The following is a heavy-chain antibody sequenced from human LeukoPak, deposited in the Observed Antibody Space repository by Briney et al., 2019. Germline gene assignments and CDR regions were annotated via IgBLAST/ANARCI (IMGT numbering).Heavy chain of an antibody. CDR1: GGSISSYY. D-gene: IGHD5-18*01. V-gene: IGHV4-4*07. Sequence: SETLSLTCTVSGGSISSYYWSWIRQPAGKGLEWIGRIYTSGSTNHNPSLKSRVTMSVDTSKNQFSLKLSSVTAADTAVYYCARELAYSYGPYYYYYYMDVWGKGTTVTVSS. CDR2: IYTSGST. CDR3: ARELAYSYGPYYYYYYMDV. J-gene: IGHJ6*03.